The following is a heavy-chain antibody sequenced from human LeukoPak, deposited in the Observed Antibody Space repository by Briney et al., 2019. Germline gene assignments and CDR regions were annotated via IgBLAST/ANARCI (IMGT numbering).Heavy chain of an antibody. CDR2: IYPGDSDT. Sequence: GESLKISCKGSGYSFTRYWIGWVRPMPGKGLEWMGIIYPGDSDTRYSPSIQGQVTISADKSISTAYLQWSSLKASDTAMYYCAKHAQGPPIVGATDWFDPWGQGTLVTVSS. D-gene: IGHD1-26*01. CDR1: GYSFTRYW. V-gene: IGHV5-51*01. J-gene: IGHJ5*02. CDR3: AKHAQGPPIVGATDWFDP.